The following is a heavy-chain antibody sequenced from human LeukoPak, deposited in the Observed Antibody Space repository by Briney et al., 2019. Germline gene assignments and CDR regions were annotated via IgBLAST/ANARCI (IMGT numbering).Heavy chain of an antibody. V-gene: IGHV3-23*01. CDR2: ISDSGDYT. CDR3: AKDTSIGKYCTNGVCSPFDY. Sequence: GGSLRLSCAGSGFTFSSYAMSWVRQALGQGLEWVSVISDSGDYTSYADSVRGRFTISRDNSRNTLYLQMISLRPEDTAVYYCAKDTSIGKYCTNGVCSPFDYWGQGTLVTVSS. D-gene: IGHD2-8*01. J-gene: IGHJ4*02. CDR1: GFTFSSYA.